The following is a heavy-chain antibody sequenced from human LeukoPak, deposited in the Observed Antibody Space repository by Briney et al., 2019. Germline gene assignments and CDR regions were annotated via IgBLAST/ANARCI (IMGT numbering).Heavy chain of an antibody. CDR2: ISSSSSYI. Sequence: PEGSLRLSCAASGFTFSSYSMNWVRQAPGKGLEWVSSISSSSSYIYYADSVKGRFTISRDNAKNSLYLQMNSLRAEDTAVYYCARFGTKRGPFDYWGQGTLVTVSS. CDR3: ARFGTKRGPFDY. J-gene: IGHJ4*02. V-gene: IGHV3-21*01. CDR1: GFTFSSYS. D-gene: IGHD3-10*01.